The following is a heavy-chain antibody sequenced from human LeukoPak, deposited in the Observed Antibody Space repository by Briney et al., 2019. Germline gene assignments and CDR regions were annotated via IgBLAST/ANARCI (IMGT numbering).Heavy chain of an antibody. V-gene: IGHV3-21*01. J-gene: IGHJ4*02. CDR2: ISSSSSYI. D-gene: IGHD3-10*01. CDR1: GFTFSSYS. CDR3: ARDPSITMVRGWEDY. Sequence: PGGSLRLSCAASGFTFSSYSMNWVRQAPGKGLEWVSSISSSSSYIYHADSVKGRFTISRDNAKNSLHLQMNSLRAEDTAVYYCARDPSITMVRGWEDYWGQGTLVTVSS.